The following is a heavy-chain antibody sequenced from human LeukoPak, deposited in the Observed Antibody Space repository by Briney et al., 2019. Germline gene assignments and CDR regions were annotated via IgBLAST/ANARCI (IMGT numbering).Heavy chain of an antibody. CDR2: IYHSGST. CDR1: GYSISSGYY. CDR3: APYGDALEWLFPS. J-gene: IGHJ5*02. V-gene: IGHV4-38-2*02. D-gene: IGHD3-3*01. Sequence: PSETLSLTCTVSGYSISSGYYWGWIRQPPGKGLEWIGSIYHSGSTYYNPSLKSRVTISVDTSKNQFSLKLSSVTAADTAVYYCAPYGDALEWLFPSWGQGTLVTVSS.